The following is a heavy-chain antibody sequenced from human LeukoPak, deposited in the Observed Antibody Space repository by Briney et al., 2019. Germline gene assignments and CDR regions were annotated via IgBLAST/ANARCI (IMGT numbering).Heavy chain of an antibody. Sequence: PSDTLSLTCTVSGGSVNSGDSFWSWIRQPPGKGLEWIGNIYYSGSTNYNPSLQSRVTVSIDTSKNQFSLKVRSVTPADTAVYHCARKLGIAVGDYYYYGLDVWGQGTTVTVSS. CDR2: IYYSGST. CDR1: GGSVNSGDSF. V-gene: IGHV4-61*08. CDR3: ARKLGIAVGDYYYYGLDV. D-gene: IGHD6-19*01. J-gene: IGHJ6*02.